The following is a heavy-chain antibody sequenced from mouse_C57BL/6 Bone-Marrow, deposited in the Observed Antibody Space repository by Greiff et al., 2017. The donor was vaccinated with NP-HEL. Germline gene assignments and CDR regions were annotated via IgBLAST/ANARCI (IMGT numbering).Heavy chain of an antibody. CDR2: IDPSDSYT. V-gene: IGHV1-69*01. CDR1: GYTFTSYW. J-gene: IGHJ1*03. D-gene: IGHD1-1*01. Sequence: VKLQQPGAELVMPGASVKLSCKASGYTFTSYWMHWVKQRPGQGLEWIGEIDPSDSYTNYNQKFKGKSTLTVDKSSSTAYMQLSSLTSEDSAVYYCARRPGGSSFYWYFDVWGTGTTVTVSS. CDR3: ARRPGGSSFYWYFDV.